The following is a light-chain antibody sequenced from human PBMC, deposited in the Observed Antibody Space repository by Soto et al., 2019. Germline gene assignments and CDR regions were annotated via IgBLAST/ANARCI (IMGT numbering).Light chain of an antibody. Sequence: EIVLTQSPATLSLSPGERPTLSCRASQSVSSYLAWYQQKPGQAPRLLIYDASNRATGIPARFSGSGSGTDFTLTISSLEPEDFAVYYCQQYHNSPRTFGQGTKVDIK. CDR1: QSVSSY. V-gene: IGKV3-11*01. CDR3: QQYHNSPRT. CDR2: DAS. J-gene: IGKJ1*01.